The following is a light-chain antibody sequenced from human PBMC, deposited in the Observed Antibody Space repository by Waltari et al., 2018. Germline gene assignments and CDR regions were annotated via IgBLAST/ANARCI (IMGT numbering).Light chain of an antibody. CDR2: DAS. V-gene: IGKV3-11*01. J-gene: IGKJ4*01. CDR1: QTIGSY. Sequence: EIVLTQSPATLSLSPGERATLSCRASQTIGSYLAWYQQKPGQAPRLLIYDASNRATGIPARCSGSGSGTDFILTISSLEPEDFAIYYCQQRGNWPLTVGGGTKVEIK. CDR3: QQRGNWPLT.